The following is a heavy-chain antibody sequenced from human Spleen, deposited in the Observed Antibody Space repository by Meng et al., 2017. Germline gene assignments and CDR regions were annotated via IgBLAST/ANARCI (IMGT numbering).Heavy chain of an antibody. Sequence: SVKVSCKASGGTFSSYAISWVRQAPGQGLEWMGGIIPIFGTANYAQKFQGRVTITADASTSTAYMELSSLRSEDTAVYYCARAISSGWYVSDNWGQGTLVTVSS. V-gene: IGHV1-69*13. J-gene: IGHJ4*02. D-gene: IGHD6-19*01. CDR3: ARAISSGWYVSDN. CDR2: IIPIFGTA. CDR1: GGTFSSYA.